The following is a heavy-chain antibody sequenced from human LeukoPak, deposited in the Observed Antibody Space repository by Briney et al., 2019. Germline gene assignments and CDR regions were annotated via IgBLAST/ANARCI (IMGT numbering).Heavy chain of an antibody. J-gene: IGHJ4*02. V-gene: IGHV3-15*01. D-gene: IGHD2-2*01. CDR2: IKSKTDGGAT. Sequence: GGSLRLSCAASGFTFNNAWMSWVRQAPGKGLEWVGRIKSKTDGGATDYAAPVKGRFTISRDDSKSIAYLQMNSLKTEDTAVYYCTVSSTSWFLFDYWGQGTLVTVSS. CDR1: GFTFNNAW. CDR3: TVSSTSWFLFDY.